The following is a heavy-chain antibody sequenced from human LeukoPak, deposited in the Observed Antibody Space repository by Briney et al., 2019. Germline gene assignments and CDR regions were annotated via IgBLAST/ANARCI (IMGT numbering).Heavy chain of an antibody. D-gene: IGHD5-24*01. CDR3: ATCGGYNLTDY. CDR2: IYSGGST. J-gene: IGHJ4*02. V-gene: IGHV3-53*01. CDR1: GFTVSSNY. Sequence: GGSLRLSCAASGFTVSSNYMSWVRQAPGKGLEWVSVIYSGGSTYYADSVKGRFTISRHNSKNTLYLQMNSLRSEDTAVYYCATCGGYNLTDYWGQGTLVTVSS.